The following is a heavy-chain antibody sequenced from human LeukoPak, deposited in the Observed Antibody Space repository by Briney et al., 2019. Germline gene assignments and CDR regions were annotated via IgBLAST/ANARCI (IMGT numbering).Heavy chain of an antibody. CDR1: GFPFRNYV. V-gene: IGHV3-48*01. Sequence: GGSLRLSCAASGFPFRNYVMSWVRQAPGKGLEWVSYINHNGETIYYADSVKGRFTISRDNGKNSLYLQMNSLRAEDTALYHCARVSPLFGYGMDVWGQGTTVTVSS. CDR2: INHNGETI. J-gene: IGHJ6*02. CDR3: ARVSPLFGYGMDV. D-gene: IGHD3-16*01.